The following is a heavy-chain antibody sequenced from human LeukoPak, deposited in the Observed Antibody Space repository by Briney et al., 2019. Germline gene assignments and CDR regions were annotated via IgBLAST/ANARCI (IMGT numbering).Heavy chain of an antibody. Sequence: PGRSLRLSCAASGFTFSSYGMHWVRQAPGKGLEWVAVIWYDGSSKYYADSVKGRFTISRDNSKNTLYLQMNSLRAEDTAVYYCARERVVDTAMVIDYWGQGTLATVSS. CDR1: GFTFSSYG. J-gene: IGHJ4*02. V-gene: IGHV3-33*01. D-gene: IGHD5-18*01. CDR3: ARERVVDTAMVIDY. CDR2: IWYDGSSK.